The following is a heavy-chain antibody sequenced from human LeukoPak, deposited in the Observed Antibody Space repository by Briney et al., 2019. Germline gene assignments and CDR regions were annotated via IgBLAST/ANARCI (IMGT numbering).Heavy chain of an antibody. Sequence: GGSLRLSCAASGFTFSSYGMHWVRQAPGKGLEWVAVISYDGSNKYYADSVKGRFTISRDNSKNTLYLQVNSLRAEDTAVYYCAKEEEQWLVRYFDYWGQGTLVTVSS. J-gene: IGHJ4*02. V-gene: IGHV3-30*18. CDR2: ISYDGSNK. CDR1: GFTFSSYG. CDR3: AKEEEQWLVRYFDY. D-gene: IGHD6-19*01.